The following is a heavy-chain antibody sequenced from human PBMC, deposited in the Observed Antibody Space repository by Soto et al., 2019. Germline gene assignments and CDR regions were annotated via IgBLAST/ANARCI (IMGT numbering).Heavy chain of an antibody. CDR3: ARGAYGDSAYYYYGMDV. V-gene: IGHV3-23*01. J-gene: IGHJ6*02. D-gene: IGHD4-17*01. CDR1: GFTFSSYA. CDR2: ISGSGGST. Sequence: EVQLLESGGGLVQPGGSLRLSCAASGFTFSSYAMSWVRQAPGKGLEWVSAISGSGGSTYYADSVKGRFTISRDNSKNTLYLQMNSLRAEDTAVYYCARGAYGDSAYYYYGMDVWGQGTTVTVSS.